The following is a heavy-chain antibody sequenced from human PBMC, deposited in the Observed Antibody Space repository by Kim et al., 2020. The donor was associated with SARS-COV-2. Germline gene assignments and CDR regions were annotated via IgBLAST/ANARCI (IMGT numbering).Heavy chain of an antibody. CDR1: GFAFTTYA. Sequence: GGSLRLSCSASGFAFTTYAMYWVRQAPGKGLEYVSAISSNGDTTYYADSVKGRFTISRDNFKNTLYLQMTSLRAEDTAVYYCVGPGIVVVPAAIREYFQHWGQGTLVTVSS. CDR3: VGPGIVVVPAAIREYFQH. V-gene: IGHV3-64D*06. J-gene: IGHJ1*01. D-gene: IGHD2-2*02. CDR2: ISSNGDTT.